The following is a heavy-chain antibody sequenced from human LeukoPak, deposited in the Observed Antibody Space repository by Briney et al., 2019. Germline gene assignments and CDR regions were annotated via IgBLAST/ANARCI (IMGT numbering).Heavy chain of an antibody. D-gene: IGHD1-26*01. CDR3: ARVSGSYFRSLYYFDY. CDR1: GGSISDYY. V-gene: IGHV4-59*01. CDR2: IYSSGST. J-gene: IGHJ4*02. Sequence: SETLPRTCSVSGGSISDYYWSWIRQPPGKGLEWIGHIYSSGSTNSNRSLKSRVTISLDTSRNQFSLEVNSVTAADTAVYYCARVSGSYFRSLYYFDYWGQGPLDTVSS.